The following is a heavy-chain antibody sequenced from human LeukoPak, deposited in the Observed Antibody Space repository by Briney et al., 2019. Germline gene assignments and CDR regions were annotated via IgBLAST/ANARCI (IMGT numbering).Heavy chain of an antibody. D-gene: IGHD6-13*01. Sequence: ASVKVSCKASGYTFTSYGISWVRQAPGQGLEWMGWISAYNGNTNYAQKLQGRVTMTTDTSTSTAYLELRSLRSDDTAVYYCAQAGSSSWYGYFDYWGQGTLVTVSS. J-gene: IGHJ4*02. V-gene: IGHV1-18*01. CDR1: GYTFTSYG. CDR3: AQAGSSSWYGYFDY. CDR2: ISAYNGNT.